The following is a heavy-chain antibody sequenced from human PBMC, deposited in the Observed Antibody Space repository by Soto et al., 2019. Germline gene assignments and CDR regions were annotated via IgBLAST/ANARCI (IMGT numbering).Heavy chain of an antibody. J-gene: IGHJ6*03. D-gene: IGHD4-4*01. CDR3: ARLDYSNYAYYYYMDV. V-gene: IGHV3-21*01. CDR1: GFTFSSYS. Sequence: GGSLRLSCAASGFTFSSYSMNWVRQAPGKGLEWVSSISSSSGYLYYAESVKGRFTISRDKAKNSLYLQMNSLRAEDTAVYYCARLDYSNYAYYYYMDVWGKGTTVTVSS. CDR2: ISSSSGYL.